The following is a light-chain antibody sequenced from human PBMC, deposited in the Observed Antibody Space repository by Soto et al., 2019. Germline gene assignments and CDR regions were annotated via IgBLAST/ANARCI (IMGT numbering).Light chain of an antibody. Sequence: QSALTQPASVSGSPGQSITISCTGTSSDVGGYNYVSWYQQHPGKAPKLIIYEVSNWPSGVSNRFSGSKSGNTASLTISGLQAEDEAEYYCSSYTNINTRACVFGTGTKLTVL. CDR1: SSDVGGYNY. CDR2: EVS. V-gene: IGLV2-14*01. CDR3: SSYTNINTRACV. J-gene: IGLJ1*01.